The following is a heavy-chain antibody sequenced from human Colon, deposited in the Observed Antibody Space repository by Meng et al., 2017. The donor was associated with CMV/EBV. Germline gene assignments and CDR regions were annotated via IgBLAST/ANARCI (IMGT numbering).Heavy chain of an antibody. CDR1: GFTFSGSA. V-gene: IGHV3-48*01. CDR3: AKDRPHILGLDP. J-gene: IGHJ5*02. D-gene: IGHD2-21*01. Sequence: GESPKISCAASGFTFSGSAMHWVRQAPGKGLEWISYMSSSGSISYYADSVKGRITVSRDNSKNTVYLQMNSLTFDDTAVYYCAKDRPHILGLDPWGQGTLVTVSS. CDR2: MSSSGSIS.